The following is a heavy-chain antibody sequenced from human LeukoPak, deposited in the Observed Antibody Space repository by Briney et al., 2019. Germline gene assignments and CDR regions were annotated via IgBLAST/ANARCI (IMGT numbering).Heavy chain of an antibody. Sequence: SETLSLTCTVSGGSISSSSNYWRWIRQPPGKGLEWIATIYYTGTTYYNPSLKSRVTISVDTSKNQFSLNLRSVTAADTAVYYCAVETTPFDYWGQGTLVTVSS. CDR2: IYYTGTT. J-gene: IGHJ4*02. CDR1: GGSISSSSNY. CDR3: AVETTPFDY. D-gene: IGHD1-1*01. V-gene: IGHV4-39*07.